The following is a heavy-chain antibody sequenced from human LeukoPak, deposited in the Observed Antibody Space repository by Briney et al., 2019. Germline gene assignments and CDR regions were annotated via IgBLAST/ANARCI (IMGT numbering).Heavy chain of an antibody. Sequence: SETLSLTCAVYGESFSDHYWSWIRQSPGKGLEWIGEINHSGSTNYNPSLKSRVTIDTTKNQFSLKLSSVTAADTAVYYCARHSVIVGATKWYFDLWGRGTLVTVSS. D-gene: IGHD1-26*01. CDR1: GESFSDHY. CDR2: INHSGST. CDR3: ARHSVIVGATKWYFDL. J-gene: IGHJ2*01. V-gene: IGHV4-34*01.